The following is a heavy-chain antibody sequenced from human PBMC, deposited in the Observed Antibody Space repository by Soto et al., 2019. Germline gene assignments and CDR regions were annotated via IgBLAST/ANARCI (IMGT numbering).Heavy chain of an antibody. CDR3: ARDLESLWEQLVFPINSRLGY. CDR1: GYTFAGYY. J-gene: IGHJ4*02. V-gene: IGHV1-2*02. CDR2: INPNSGGT. D-gene: IGHD6-6*01. Sequence: GPSVKVSCKASGYTFAGYYMHWVRQAPGQGLEWMGWINPNSGGTNYAQKFQGRVTMTRDTSISTAYMELSRLRSDDTAVYYCARDLESLWEQLVFPINSRLGYWGQGTLVTVSS.